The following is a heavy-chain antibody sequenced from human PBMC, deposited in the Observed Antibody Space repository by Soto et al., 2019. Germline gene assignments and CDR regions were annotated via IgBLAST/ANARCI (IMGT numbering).Heavy chain of an antibody. J-gene: IGHJ1*01. Sequence: GASVKVSCKVSGYTLTELSMHWVRQAPGKGLEWMGGFDPEDGTANYAQKFQGRVTITADESTSTAYMELSSLRSEDTAVYYCAAVVVVAARFAEYFQHWGQGTLVTVSS. V-gene: IGHV1-24*01. CDR1: GYTLTELS. CDR3: AAVVVVAARFAEYFQH. CDR2: FDPEDGTA. D-gene: IGHD2-15*01.